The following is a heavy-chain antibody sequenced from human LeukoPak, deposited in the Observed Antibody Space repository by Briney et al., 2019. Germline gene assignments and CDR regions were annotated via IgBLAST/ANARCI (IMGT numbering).Heavy chain of an antibody. CDR2: ISGSGGST. V-gene: IGHV3-23*01. Sequence: GGSLRLSCAASGFTFSSYSMNWVRQAPGKGLEWVSAISGSGGSTYYADSVKGRFTISRDNSKNTLYLQMNSLRAEDTAVYYCASYGSGSYLVDYWGQGTLVTVSS. J-gene: IGHJ4*02. D-gene: IGHD3-10*01. CDR3: ASYGSGSYLVDY. CDR1: GFTFSSYS.